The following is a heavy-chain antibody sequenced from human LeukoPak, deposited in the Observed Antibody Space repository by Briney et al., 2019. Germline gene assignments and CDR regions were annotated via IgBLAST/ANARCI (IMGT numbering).Heavy chain of an antibody. CDR1: GFTFSSYS. V-gene: IGHV3-48*02. J-gene: IGHJ3*02. D-gene: IGHD5-24*01. Sequence: PGGSLRLSCAASGFTFSSYSMNWVRQAPGKGLEWVSYISSSSSTIYYADSVKGRFTISRDNAKNSLYLQMNSLRDEDTAVYYCARGREMATIGLPHLDIWGQGTMVTVSS. CDR2: ISSSSSTI. CDR3: ARGREMATIGLPHLDI.